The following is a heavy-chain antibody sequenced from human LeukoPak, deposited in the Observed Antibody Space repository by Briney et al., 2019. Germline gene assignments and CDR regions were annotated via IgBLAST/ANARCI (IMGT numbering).Heavy chain of an antibody. CDR1: GYTFTSYY. CDR2: INPSGGST. CDR3: ARDDWNDRDYYYYYGMDV. J-gene: IGHJ6*04. Sequence: ASVKVSCKASGYTFTSYYMHWVRQAPGQGLEWTGIINPSGGSTSYAQKFQGRVTMTRDTSTSTVYMELSSLRSEDTAVYYCARDDWNDRDYYYYYGMDVWGKGTTVTVSS. V-gene: IGHV1-46*01. D-gene: IGHD1-1*01.